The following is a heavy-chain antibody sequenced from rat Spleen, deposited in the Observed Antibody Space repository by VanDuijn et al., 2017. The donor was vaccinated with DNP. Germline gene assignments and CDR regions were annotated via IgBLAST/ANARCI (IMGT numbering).Heavy chain of an antibody. D-gene: IGHD4-1*01. CDR1: GFSLTSYT. J-gene: IGHJ2*01. CDR2: ISSGGST. Sequence: QVQLKESGPGLVQPSQTLSLTCTVSGFSLTSYTVTWVRQPPGKVLEWIAAISSGGSTYYNSALKSRLSISRDTSKSQVFLKMNSLQTEDTAIYFCTRQGWGDYWGQGVMVTVSS. CDR3: TRQGWGDY. V-gene: IGHV2-6*01.